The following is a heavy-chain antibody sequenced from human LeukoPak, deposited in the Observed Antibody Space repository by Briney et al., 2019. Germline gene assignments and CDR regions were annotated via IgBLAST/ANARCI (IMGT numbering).Heavy chain of an antibody. J-gene: IGHJ6*02. CDR2: ISYDGSNK. CDR3: XXXXXXXXXXYXPDYYGMDV. D-gene: IGHD3-16*02. Sequence: GSLRLPCAASGFTFSSYGMHWVRQAPGKGLEWVAVISYDGSNKYYADSVKGRFTISRDNSKNTLYLQMNSLRAEDTAVYYCXXXXXXXXXXYXPDYYGMDVWGQGTTVTVSS. V-gene: IGHV3-30*03. CDR1: GFTFSSYG.